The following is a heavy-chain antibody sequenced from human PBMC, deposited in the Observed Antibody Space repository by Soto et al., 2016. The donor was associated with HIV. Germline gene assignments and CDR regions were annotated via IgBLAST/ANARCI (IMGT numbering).Heavy chain of an antibody. CDR3: ARACDQFQSDYYYYYMDV. Sequence: QLQLQESGPGLVKPSETLSLTCTVSGGSISSSSYYWGWIRQPPGKGLEWIGSIYYSGSTYYNPSLKSRVTISVDTSRNQFSLKLSSVTAADTAVYYCARACDQFQSDYYYYYMDVVGTRDHGHRLL. CDR2: IYYSGST. CDR1: GGSISSSSYY. J-gene: IGHJ6*03. V-gene: IGHV4-39*01. D-gene: IGHD2-21*01.